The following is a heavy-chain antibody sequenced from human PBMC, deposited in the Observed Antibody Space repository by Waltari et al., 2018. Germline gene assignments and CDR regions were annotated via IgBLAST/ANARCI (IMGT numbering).Heavy chain of an antibody. D-gene: IGHD4-17*01. CDR3: AKGDTLTTRFFDP. V-gene: IGHV3-21*01. J-gene: IGHJ5*02. CDR2: INNKGNNI. Sequence: EVQLVESGGRLVKPGGSLRLSCAASGFRISSYRMIWVRQAPGKGLEWVSAINNKGNNIYYADSVTGRFTISRDSATNSLYLQMTSLRVEDTAVYYCAKGDTLTTRFFDPWGQGTLVTVSS. CDR1: GFRISSYR.